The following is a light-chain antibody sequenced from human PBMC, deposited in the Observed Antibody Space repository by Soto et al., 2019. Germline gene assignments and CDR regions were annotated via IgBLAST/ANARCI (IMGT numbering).Light chain of an antibody. J-gene: IGKJ5*01. Sequence: EIVLTQSPGTLSLSPGERATLSCRASQSVSTNLAWYQQKLGQAPRVLIYGSSSRATGVPARFSGSGSGTEFTLTNSSLQSEDSGIYYCLQDNDWPLSTFGQGTRLEIK. V-gene: IGKV3-15*01. CDR3: LQDNDWPLST. CDR1: QSVSTN. CDR2: GSS.